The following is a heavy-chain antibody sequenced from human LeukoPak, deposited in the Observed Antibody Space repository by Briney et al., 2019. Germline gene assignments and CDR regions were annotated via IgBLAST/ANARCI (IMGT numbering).Heavy chain of an antibody. D-gene: IGHD4-17*01. J-gene: IGHJ6*03. CDR3: ARARPYGDYVYYYYYMDV. V-gene: IGHV1-18*01. Sequence: GASVKVSCKASGYTFTSYGISWVRQAPGQGLEWMGLISAYNGNKNYAQKLQGRVTMTTDTSTSTAYMELRSLRSDDTAVYYCARARPYGDYVYYYYYMDVWGKGTTVTVSS. CDR1: GYTFTSYG. CDR2: ISAYNGNK.